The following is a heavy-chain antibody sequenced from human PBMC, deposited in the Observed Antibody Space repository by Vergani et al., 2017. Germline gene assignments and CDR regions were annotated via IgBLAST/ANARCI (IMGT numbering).Heavy chain of an antibody. CDR1: GSTVSGNY. D-gene: IGHD5/OR15-5a*01. CDR2: IYSRDET. J-gene: IGHJ5*02. Sequence: EVQLVESGGGLVKSGGSLRLSCAASGSTVSGNYMTWVRQAPGRGLAWVSHIYSRDETYYADSVKGRVTISSDTSKNTLHLQINNLRVADTAMYYCARGKCDGSVSYVDPWGHGTLVTVSS. CDR3: ARGKCDGSVSYVDP. V-gene: IGHV3-66*02.